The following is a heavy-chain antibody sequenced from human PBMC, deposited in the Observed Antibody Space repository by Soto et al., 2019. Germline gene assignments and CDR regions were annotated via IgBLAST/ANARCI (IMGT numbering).Heavy chain of an antibody. CDR2: IRSKVDGYAT. CDR1: GFNYRGSS. V-gene: IGHV3-73*01. D-gene: IGHD7-27*01. CDR3: TRRTAEYYYYTMGV. Sequence: GGSLRLSCAAPGFNYRGSSMHWVRQASGKGLEWLGRIRSKVDGYATTYAASVKGRFTISRDDSMNTAYLQMNSLKTEDTAVYYCTRRTAEYYYYTMGVWGQGTTVTVSS. J-gene: IGHJ6*02.